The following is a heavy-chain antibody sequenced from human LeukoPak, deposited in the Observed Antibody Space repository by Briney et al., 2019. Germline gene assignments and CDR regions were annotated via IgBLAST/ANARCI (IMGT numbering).Heavy chain of an antibody. CDR3: ARVDWVYCSGGSCYPGRSPGAHDY. D-gene: IGHD2-15*01. V-gene: IGHV4-61*02. J-gene: IGHJ4*02. CDR1: GDSLSRGSYY. CDR2: ISASGNT. Sequence: PSETLSLTCSVSGDSLSRGSYYWNWIWQPAGKGLEWIGRISASGNTNYNPSLKSRVTLSVDASKNQFSLRLTSVTAADTAVYFCARVDWVYCSGGSCYPGRSPGAHDYWGQGTLVTVSS.